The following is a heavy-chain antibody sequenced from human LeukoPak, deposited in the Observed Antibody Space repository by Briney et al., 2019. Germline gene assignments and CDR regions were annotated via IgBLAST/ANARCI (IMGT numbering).Heavy chain of an antibody. CDR2: ISGSGGST. CDR1: GFTFSNYA. J-gene: IGHJ4*02. V-gene: IGHV3-23*01. D-gene: IGHD3-3*01. CDR3: AKDGGGLRFFDY. Sequence: GGSLRISCAASGFTFSNYAMSWVRQAPTKGLEWVSAISGSGGSTYYADSVKGRFTISRDNSKNTLYLKMNSLRAEDTAEYYCAKDGGGLRFFDYWGQGTLVTVSS.